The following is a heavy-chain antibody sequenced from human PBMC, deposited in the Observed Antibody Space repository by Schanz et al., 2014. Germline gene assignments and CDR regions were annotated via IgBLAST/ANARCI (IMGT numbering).Heavy chain of an antibody. CDR3: ARRKHAFDI. CDR2: ISHNTFYT. CDR1: GFTFTDYY. J-gene: IGHJ3*02. V-gene: IGHV3-11*06. Sequence: QVQLVESGGGLVKPGGSLRLSCAASGFTFTDYYISWIRQAPGMGLEWVSYISHNTFYTDYADSVKGRFTISRDNSKNTLFLQVNSLRAEDTAVYYCARRKHAFDIWGQGTMVTVSS.